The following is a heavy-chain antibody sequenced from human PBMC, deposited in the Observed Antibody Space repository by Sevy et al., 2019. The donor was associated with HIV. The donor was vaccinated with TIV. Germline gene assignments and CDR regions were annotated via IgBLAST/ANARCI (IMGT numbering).Heavy chain of an antibody. D-gene: IGHD6-19*01. J-gene: IGHJ6*02. Sequence: ASVKVSCKASGYTFTSYGISWVRQAPGQGLEWMGWISAYNGNTNYPQKLQGRVTMTTDTSTSTAYMELRSLRSDDTAVYYCARDIGSIAVAGSRDYYYYYGMDVWGQGTTVTVSS. CDR1: GYTFTSYG. CDR2: ISAYNGNT. CDR3: ARDIGSIAVAGSRDYYYYYGMDV. V-gene: IGHV1-18*01.